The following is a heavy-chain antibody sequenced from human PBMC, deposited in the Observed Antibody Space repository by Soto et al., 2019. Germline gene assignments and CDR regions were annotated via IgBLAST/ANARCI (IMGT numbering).Heavy chain of an antibody. D-gene: IGHD1-26*01. V-gene: IGHV3-48*03. CDR1: GFTFSSYE. Sequence: GGSLRLSRAASGFTFSSYEMNWVRQAPGKVLEWVSYISSSGSTIYYADSLKGRFTISRDNAKNSLYLQMNSLRAEDTAVYYCAREVGAPYTGMDVWGQGTTVTVSS. J-gene: IGHJ6*02. CDR3: AREVGAPYTGMDV. CDR2: ISSSGSTI.